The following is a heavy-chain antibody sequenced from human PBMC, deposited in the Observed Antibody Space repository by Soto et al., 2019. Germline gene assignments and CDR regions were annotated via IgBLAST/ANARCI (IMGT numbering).Heavy chain of an antibody. D-gene: IGHD3-10*01. Sequence: ASVKVSCKASGGTFSSYAISWVRQAPGQGLEWMGGIIPIFGTANYAQKFQGRVTITADESTSTAYMELSSLRSEDTAVYYCARDLPPRGDAYSYYGMDVWGQGTTVTVSS. J-gene: IGHJ6*02. CDR2: IIPIFGTA. CDR3: ARDLPPRGDAYSYYGMDV. CDR1: GGTFSSYA. V-gene: IGHV1-69*13.